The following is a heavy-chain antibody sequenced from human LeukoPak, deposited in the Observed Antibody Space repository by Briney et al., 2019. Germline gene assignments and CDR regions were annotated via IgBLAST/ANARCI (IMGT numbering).Heavy chain of an antibody. J-gene: IGHJ4*02. D-gene: IGHD6-13*01. Sequence: GGSLRLSCAASGFTFDDYAMHWVRQAPGKGLEWVSGISWNSGSIGYADSVKGRFTISRDNAKNSLYLQMNSLRAEDTALYYCAKTYSTSWYRFDYWGQGTLVTLSS. V-gene: IGHV3-9*01. CDR1: GFTFDDYA. CDR2: ISWNSGSI. CDR3: AKTYSTSWYRFDY.